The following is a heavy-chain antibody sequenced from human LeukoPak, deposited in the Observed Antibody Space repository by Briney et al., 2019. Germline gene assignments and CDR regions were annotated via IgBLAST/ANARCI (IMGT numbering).Heavy chain of an antibody. D-gene: IGHD2-2*01. Sequence: GGSLRLSCAASGFTFSSYAMHWGRQAPGKGLEWVAVISYDGSNKYYTDSVKGRFTISRDNSKNTLYLQMNSLRAEDTAVYYCARENEDIVVVPAANYFDYWGQGTLVTVSS. J-gene: IGHJ4*02. CDR3: ARENEDIVVVPAANYFDY. CDR2: ISYDGSNK. V-gene: IGHV3-30*04. CDR1: GFTFSSYA.